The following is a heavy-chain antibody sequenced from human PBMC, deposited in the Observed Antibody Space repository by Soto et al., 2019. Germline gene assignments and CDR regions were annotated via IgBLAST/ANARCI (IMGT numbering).Heavy chain of an antibody. CDR2: INPNSGGT. V-gene: IGHV1-2*02. D-gene: IGHD1-20*01. CDR1: GYTFTGYY. J-gene: IGHJ3*02. Sequence: QVQLVQSGAEVKRPGASVKVSCKASGYTFTGYYMHWVRQAPGQGLEWMGWINPNSGGTNYAQKFQGRVTMTMDTSLSTAYMELSRLRSDDTAVYYCARDHGITGTPAFDIWGQGTMVTVSS. CDR3: ARDHGITGTPAFDI.